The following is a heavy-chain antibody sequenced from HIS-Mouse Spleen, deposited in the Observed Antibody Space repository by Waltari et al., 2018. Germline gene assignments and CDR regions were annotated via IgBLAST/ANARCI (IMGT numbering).Heavy chain of an antibody. CDR1: GFTFSSYA. J-gene: IGHJ4*02. V-gene: IGHV3-30*04. CDR3: ARAGTLHIVATTFDY. CDR2: RSYGGSNK. D-gene: IGHD5-12*01. Sequence: QVQLVESGGGVVQPGRSLRLSCAASGFTFSSYAMHWVRQAPGKGLEWGADRSYGGSNKYYADSVKGRFTISRDNSKNTLYLQMNSLRAEDTAVYYCARAGTLHIVATTFDYWGQGTLVTVSS.